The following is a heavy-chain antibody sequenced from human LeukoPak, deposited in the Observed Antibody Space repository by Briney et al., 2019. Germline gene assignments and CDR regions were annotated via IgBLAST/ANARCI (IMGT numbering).Heavy chain of an antibody. CDR2: FDPEDGET. Sequence: GASVKVSCKVSGYTLTELSMHWVRQAPGKGLEWMGGFDPEDGETIYAQKFQGRVTMTEDTSTDTAYMELSSLRSEDTAVYYCATRHDSSGYYRYFQHWGQGTLVTVSS. CDR3: ATRHDSSGYYRYFQH. CDR1: GYTLTELS. V-gene: IGHV1-24*01. J-gene: IGHJ1*01. D-gene: IGHD3-22*01.